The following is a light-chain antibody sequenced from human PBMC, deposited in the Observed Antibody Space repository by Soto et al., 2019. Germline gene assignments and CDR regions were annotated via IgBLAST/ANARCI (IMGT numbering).Light chain of an antibody. CDR2: EVS. J-gene: IGLJ3*02. V-gene: IGLV2-14*01. CDR3: SSYTTTTAWV. Sequence: QSALTQPASVPGSPGQSITISCTGSSSDVGAYRYVSWFQQHPGRAPKLIIYEVSNRPSGVSDRFSGSKSGNTASLTISGLKAEDEADYHCSSYTTTTAWVFGGGTKLTVL. CDR1: SSDVGAYRY.